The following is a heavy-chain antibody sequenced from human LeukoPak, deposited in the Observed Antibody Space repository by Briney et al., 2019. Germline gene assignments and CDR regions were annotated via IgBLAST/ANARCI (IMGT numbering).Heavy chain of an antibody. CDR3: ARVRVPGIAAAGADY. Sequence: ASVKVSCKASGYTFTSYYMHWVRQAPGQGLEWMGRINPNSGGTNYAQKFQGRVTMTRDTSISTAYMELSRLRSDDTAVYYCARVRVPGIAAAGADYWGQGTLVTVSS. D-gene: IGHD6-13*01. J-gene: IGHJ4*02. V-gene: IGHV1-2*06. CDR1: GYTFTSYY. CDR2: INPNSGGT.